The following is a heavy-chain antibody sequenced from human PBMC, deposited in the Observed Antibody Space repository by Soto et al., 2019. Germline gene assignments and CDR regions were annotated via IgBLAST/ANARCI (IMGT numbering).Heavy chain of an antibody. CDR3: ARGGYGDYVYRFDY. CDR2: IWYDGSNK. Sequence: VAVIWYDGSNKYYADSVKGRFTISRDNSKNTLYLQMNSLRAEDTAVYYCARGGYGDYVYRFDYWGQGTLVTVSS. V-gene: IGHV3-33*01. J-gene: IGHJ4*02. D-gene: IGHD4-17*01.